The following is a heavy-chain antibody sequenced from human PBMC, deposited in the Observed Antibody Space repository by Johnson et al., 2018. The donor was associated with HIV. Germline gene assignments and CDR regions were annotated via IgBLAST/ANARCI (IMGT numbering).Heavy chain of an antibody. CDR1: GFTFTDAW. Sequence: QMQLVESGGGLVKPGGSLTLSCAASGFTFTDAWMSWVRQAPGKGLVWVSYISSSGSTIYYADSVKGRFTISRDNAKNSLYLQMNSLRAEDTAVYYCARYHYYDSRLNDAFDIWGQGTMVTVSS. V-gene: IGHV3-11*04. D-gene: IGHD3-22*01. J-gene: IGHJ3*02. CDR2: ISSSGSTI. CDR3: ARYHYYDSRLNDAFDI.